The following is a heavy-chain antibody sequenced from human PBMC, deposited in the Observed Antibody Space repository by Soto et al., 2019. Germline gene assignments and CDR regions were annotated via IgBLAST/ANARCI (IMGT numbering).Heavy chain of an antibody. Sequence: EVQLVESGGGVVRPGGSLRLSCAASGFTFDDYGLSWVRQAPGKGLEWVSGINWNGGSTRYADSVKGRFTISRDNAKNSLYLQMNSLGAEDTALYECASGIVGGTTYGMDVWGQGTTVTVSS. CDR1: GFTFDDYG. CDR2: INWNGGST. D-gene: IGHD1-26*01. CDR3: ASGIVGGTTYGMDV. V-gene: IGHV3-20*01. J-gene: IGHJ6*02.